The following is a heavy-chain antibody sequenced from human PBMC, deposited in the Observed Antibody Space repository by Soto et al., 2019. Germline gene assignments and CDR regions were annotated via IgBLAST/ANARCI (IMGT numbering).Heavy chain of an antibody. CDR3: AKDGTTAGIHYYAMDV. V-gene: IGHV3-23*01. CDR2: IARAGGT. J-gene: IGHJ6*02. CDR1: GFTFSNYA. Sequence: PGGSLRLSCAASGFTFSNYAMSWVRQAPGKGLEWISTIARAGGTYYADSVKGRFTISRDNSKDTLFLQMNSLRAEDTALYFCAKDGTTAGIHYYAMDVSGQGTTVTASS. D-gene: IGHD2-2*02.